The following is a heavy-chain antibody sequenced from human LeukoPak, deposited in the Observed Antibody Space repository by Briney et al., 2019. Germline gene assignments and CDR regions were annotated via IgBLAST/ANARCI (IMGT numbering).Heavy chain of an antibody. V-gene: IGHV3-23*01. CDR2: ISGSGGST. Sequence: GGSLRLSCAASGFTFVSYGMSWVRQAPGKGLEWVSGISGSGGSTYYADSVKGRFTISRDNSKNTLYLQMNSLRAEDTAVYYCARSPLRGGAAGTDDYWGQGTLVTVSS. J-gene: IGHJ4*02. CDR1: GFTFVSYG. CDR3: ARSPLRGGAAGTDDY. D-gene: IGHD6-13*01.